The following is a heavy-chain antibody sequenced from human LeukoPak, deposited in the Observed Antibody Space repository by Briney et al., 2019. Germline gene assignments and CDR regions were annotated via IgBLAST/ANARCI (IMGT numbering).Heavy chain of an antibody. CDR3: ARDPYSGSYGNYYYYFMDV. J-gene: IGHJ6*03. Sequence: QPGGSLRLSCAASGFTVSTTYMSWVRQAPGKGLEWVSIIYTGGSTYYADSVKGRFTISRDNAKNSLYLQMNSQRAEDTAVYYCARDPYSGSYGNYYYYFMDVWGKGTTVTISS. V-gene: IGHV3-66*01. CDR1: GFTVSTTY. CDR2: IYTGGST. D-gene: IGHD1-26*01.